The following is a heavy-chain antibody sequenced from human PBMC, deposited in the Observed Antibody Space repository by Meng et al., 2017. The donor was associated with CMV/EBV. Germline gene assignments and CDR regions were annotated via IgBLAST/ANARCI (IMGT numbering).Heavy chain of an antibody. CDR2: IYYSGST. CDR3: ARVWWELPLGGFYYYYGMDV. J-gene: IGHJ6*02. Sequence: SETLSLTCTVSGGSVSSGSYYWSWIRQPPGKGLECIGYIYYSGSTNYNPSLKSRVTISVDTSNNQFSLKLSSVTAADTAVYCCARVWWELPLGGFYYYYGMDVWGQGTTVTVSS. CDR1: GGSVSSGSYY. V-gene: IGHV4-61*01. D-gene: IGHD1-26*01.